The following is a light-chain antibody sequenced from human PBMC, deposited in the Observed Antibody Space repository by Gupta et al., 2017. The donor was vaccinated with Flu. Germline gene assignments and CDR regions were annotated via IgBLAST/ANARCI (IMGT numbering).Light chain of an antibody. J-gene: IGLJ2*01. CDR1: SSNIGAGYD. CDR3: QSYDSGLSGVV. V-gene: IGLV1-40*01. CDR2: GYF. Sequence: QSVLTQPPSVSAAPGQRVTISCTGSSSNIGAGYDVHWYQQLPGTAPKLLIYGYFNRPSGVPDRFSGSNSGTSASLAITGLQAEDEADYYCQSYDSGLSGVVFGGGTKLTVL.